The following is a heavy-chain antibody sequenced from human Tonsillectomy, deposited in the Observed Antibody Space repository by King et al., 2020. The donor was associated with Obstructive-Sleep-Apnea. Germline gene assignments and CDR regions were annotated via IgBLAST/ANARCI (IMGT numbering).Heavy chain of an antibody. V-gene: IGHV3-23*04. D-gene: IGHD2-2*01. CDR2: IIVSGGST. Sequence: VQLVESGGGLVQPGGSLRLSCAASGFTFSSYAMSWVRQAPGKWLEWVSSIIVSGGSTYYADSVKGRFTISRDNSKNTLYLQMNSLRAEDTAVHYCATCSTTSCYPSHYYYGMDVWGQGTTVTVSS. CDR3: ATCSTTSCYPSHYYYGMDV. CDR1: GFTFSSYA. J-gene: IGHJ6*02.